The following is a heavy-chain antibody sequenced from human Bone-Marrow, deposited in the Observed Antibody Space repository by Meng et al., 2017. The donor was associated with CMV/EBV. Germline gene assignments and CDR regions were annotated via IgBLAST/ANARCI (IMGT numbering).Heavy chain of an antibody. CDR1: GGSFSGYY. V-gene: IGHV4-34*01. CDR3: ARGRTRYYYDSSGYYYRPYFDY. CDR2: INHSGST. D-gene: IGHD3-22*01. Sequence: QGQLQQGGAGLLKPSETLSLTCAVYGGSFSGYYWSWIRQPPGKGLEWIGEINHSGSTNYNPSLKSRVTISVDTSKNQFSLKLSSVTAADTAVYYCARGRTRYYYDSSGYYYRPYFDYWGQGTLVTVSS. J-gene: IGHJ4*02.